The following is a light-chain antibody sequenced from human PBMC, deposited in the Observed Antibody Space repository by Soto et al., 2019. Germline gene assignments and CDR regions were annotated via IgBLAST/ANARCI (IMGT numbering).Light chain of an antibody. Sequence: QSALTQPASVSGSPGQSITISCTGTSSDVGSYNLVSWYQQHPGKAPKLMIYEVSKRPSGVSNRFSGSKSGNTASLTISGLQAEDEAYYYCCSYAGSSTSLYVFGTGTKVTVL. J-gene: IGLJ1*01. CDR2: EVS. V-gene: IGLV2-23*02. CDR3: CSYAGSSTSLYV. CDR1: SSDVGSYNL.